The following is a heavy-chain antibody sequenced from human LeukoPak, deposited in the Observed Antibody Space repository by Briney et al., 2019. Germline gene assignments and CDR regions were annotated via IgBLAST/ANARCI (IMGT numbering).Heavy chain of an antibody. D-gene: IGHD6-19*01. CDR1: GFTFSSYA. V-gene: IGHV3-33*08. CDR3: ARAEPRNYGMDV. Sequence: TGGSLRLSCAASGFTFSSYAMHWVRQAPGKGLEWVAVIWYDGSNKYYADSVKGRFTISRDNSKNTLYLQMNSLRAEDTAVYYCARAEPRNYGMDVWGQGTTVTVSS. CDR2: IWYDGSNK. J-gene: IGHJ6*02.